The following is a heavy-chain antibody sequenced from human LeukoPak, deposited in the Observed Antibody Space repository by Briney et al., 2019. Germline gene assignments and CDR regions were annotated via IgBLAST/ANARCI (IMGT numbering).Heavy chain of an antibody. CDR3: ARDSYNNVDQ. D-gene: IGHD5-24*01. Sequence: GGSLRLSCAASGFTFSSYWMHWVRQAPGKGLVWVSRISTEGGNTAYADSVKGRITVSRDNGRNTLYLQMNNLRAEDTAVYYCARDSYNNVDQWGQGTLVTVSS. CDR1: GFTFSSYW. V-gene: IGHV3-74*01. CDR2: ISTEGGNT. J-gene: IGHJ1*01.